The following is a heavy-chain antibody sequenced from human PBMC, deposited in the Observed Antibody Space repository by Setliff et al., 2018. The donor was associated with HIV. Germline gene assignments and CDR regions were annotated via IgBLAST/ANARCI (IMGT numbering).Heavy chain of an antibody. D-gene: IGHD3-3*01. CDR2: ISGSGGST. J-gene: IGHJ5*02. CDR1: GGSFSGYS. V-gene: IGHV3-23*01. Sequence: ETLSLTCAVYGGSFSGYSWGWIRQPPGKGLEWVSAISGSGGSTYYADSVKGRFTISRDNSKNTLYLQMNSLRAEDTAVYYCGKDYTRTFWEYNWYDVWGQGTLVTVSS. CDR3: GKDYTRTFWEYNWYDV.